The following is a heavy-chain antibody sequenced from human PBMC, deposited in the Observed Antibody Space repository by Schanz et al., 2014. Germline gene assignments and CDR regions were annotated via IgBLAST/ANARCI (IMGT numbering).Heavy chain of an antibody. D-gene: IGHD5-12*01. J-gene: IGHJ5*02. V-gene: IGHV3-23*04. CDR2: INTADTT. Sequence: EVQLVESGGGLVKPGGSLRLSCAASGFTFSSYSMNWVRQAPGKGLEWVSAINTADTTYYADSVKGRFTVSRDNSKNTVYLHMNSLRDEDTAVYYCAKDMNREATAPESWGQGTLVVVSS. CDR1: GFTFSSYS. CDR3: AKDMNREATAPES.